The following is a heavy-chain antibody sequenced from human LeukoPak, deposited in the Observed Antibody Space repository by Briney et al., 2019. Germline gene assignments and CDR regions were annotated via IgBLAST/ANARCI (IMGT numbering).Heavy chain of an antibody. CDR3: AKDRPPTFCTSTSCPGENWFDP. J-gene: IGHJ5*02. CDR1: GFTFSGYA. D-gene: IGHD2-2*01. V-gene: IGHV3-23*01. CDR2: ISNNGDNT. Sequence: GGSLRLSCAASGFTFSGYAMSWVRQAPRKGLEWVSVISNNGDNTFYADSVKGRFTISRDNSKNTLYLQMSSLRAEDTAIYYCAKDRPPTFCTSTSCPGENWFDPWGQGTLVTVSS.